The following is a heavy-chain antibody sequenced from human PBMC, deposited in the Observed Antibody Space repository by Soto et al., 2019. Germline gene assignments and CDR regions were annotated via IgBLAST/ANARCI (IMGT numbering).Heavy chain of an antibody. CDR1: GFTFSSHV. D-gene: IGHD2-15*01. Sequence: EVQLWESGGGLVQPGGSLRLSCAVSGFTFSSHVMSWVRQAPGKGLEWVSAISGTGGTYYADSVKGRFTISRDNSKNALYLQMNNPRYEDTAVYYCAKDRRGAYCSGGICYAPDYWGQGTLVIVSS. J-gene: IGHJ4*02. CDR2: ISGTGGT. CDR3: AKDRRGAYCSGGICYAPDY. V-gene: IGHV3-23*01.